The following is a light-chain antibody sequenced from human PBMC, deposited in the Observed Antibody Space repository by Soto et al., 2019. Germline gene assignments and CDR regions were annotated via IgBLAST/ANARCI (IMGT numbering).Light chain of an antibody. CDR1: QTIANW. Sequence: GDRVTITCRASQTIANWLAWYQQRPGKAPNLLIYDASTLRSGVPSRFTGSGSGTEFTLTISSLQPDDLATYYWQQYSDHSPAWTFGQGIKVEI. J-gene: IGKJ1*01. CDR2: DAS. V-gene: IGKV1-5*01. CDR3: QQYSDHSPAWT.